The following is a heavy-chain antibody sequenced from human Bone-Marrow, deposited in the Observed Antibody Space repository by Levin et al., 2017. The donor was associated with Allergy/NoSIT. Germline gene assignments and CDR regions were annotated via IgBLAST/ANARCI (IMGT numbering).Heavy chain of an antibody. Sequence: SQTLSLTCAISGDSVSSNSAAWNWIRQSPSRGLEWLGRTYYRSKWYNDYAVSVKSRITINPDTSKNQFSLQLNSVTPEDTAVYYCAREPLEMATIGGYYYGMDVWGQGTTVTVSS. CDR3: AREPLEMATIGGYYYGMDV. D-gene: IGHD5-24*01. CDR2: TYYRSKWYN. V-gene: IGHV6-1*01. CDR1: GDSVSSNSAA. J-gene: IGHJ6*02.